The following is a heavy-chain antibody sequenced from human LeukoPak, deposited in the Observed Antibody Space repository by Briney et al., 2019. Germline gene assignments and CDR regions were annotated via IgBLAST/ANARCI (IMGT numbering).Heavy chain of an antibody. CDR1: GFTFSTYW. CDR2: INSDGSST. CDR3: ARGFDAFDI. V-gene: IGHV3-74*01. Sequence: GGSLRLSCAASGFTFSTYWMHWVRQAPGKGLVRVSRINSDGSSTNYADSVKGRFTISRDNAKNTLYLQMNSLRAEDTAVYYCARGFDAFDIWGQGTMVTVSS. J-gene: IGHJ3*02.